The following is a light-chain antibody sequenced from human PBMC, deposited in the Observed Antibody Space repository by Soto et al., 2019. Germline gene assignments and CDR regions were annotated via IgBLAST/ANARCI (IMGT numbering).Light chain of an antibody. V-gene: IGKV3-20*01. J-gene: IGKJ1*01. CDR3: QQYGTSRT. CDR1: QSVSSSY. Sequence: IRLTQSPITLPLVPGERDALSCRASQSVSSSYLAWYQQKPGQAPRLLIYDASPRATGIPDRFSGSGSGTDFTLTIDRLEPEDFAMYYCQQYGTSRTFGQGTKVDI. CDR2: DAS.